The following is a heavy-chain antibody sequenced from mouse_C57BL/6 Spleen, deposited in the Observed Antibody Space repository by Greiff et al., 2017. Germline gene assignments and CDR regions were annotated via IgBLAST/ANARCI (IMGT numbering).Heavy chain of an antibody. CDR2: IDPSDSYT. J-gene: IGHJ2*01. CDR3: ARFYYYGSSDY. D-gene: IGHD1-1*01. CDR1: GYTFTSYW. V-gene: IGHV1-69*01. Sequence: QVQLQQPGAELVMPGASVKLSCKASGYTFTSYWMHWVKQRPGQGLEWIGEIDPSDSYTNYNQKFKGKSTLTVDKSSSTAYMQLSSLTSEDSAVYYCARFYYYGSSDYWGQGTTLTVSS.